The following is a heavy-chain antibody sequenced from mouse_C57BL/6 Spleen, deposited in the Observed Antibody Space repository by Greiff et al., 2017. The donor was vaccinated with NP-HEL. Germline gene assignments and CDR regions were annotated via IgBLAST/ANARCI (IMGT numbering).Heavy chain of an antibody. Sequence: VKLQESGAELVKPGASVKISCKASGYAFSSYWMNWVKQRPGKGLEWIGQIYPGDGDTNYNGKFKGKATLTADKSSSTAYMQLSSLTSEDSAVYFCARHYSNDWYFDVWGTGTTVTVSS. J-gene: IGHJ1*03. V-gene: IGHV1-80*01. CDR2: IYPGDGDT. CDR3: ARHYSNDWYFDV. CDR1: GYAFSSYW. D-gene: IGHD2-5*01.